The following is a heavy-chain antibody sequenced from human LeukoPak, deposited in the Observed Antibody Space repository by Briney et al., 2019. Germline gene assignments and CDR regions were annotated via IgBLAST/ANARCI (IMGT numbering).Heavy chain of an antibody. V-gene: IGHV3-23*01. CDR3: GKTTTGYSSGRYPGWPVDY. J-gene: IGHJ4*02. Sequence: PGGSLRLSCAASGFTFNSYAMYWLRQAPGKGLEWVSGIFGSGGSAHYADSVKGRFTISRDNSKNTVYLQMDSLRVEDTAVYYCGKTTTGYSSGRYPGWPVDYWGQGTLVTVSS. CDR2: IFGSGGSA. CDR1: GFTFNSYA. D-gene: IGHD6-19*01.